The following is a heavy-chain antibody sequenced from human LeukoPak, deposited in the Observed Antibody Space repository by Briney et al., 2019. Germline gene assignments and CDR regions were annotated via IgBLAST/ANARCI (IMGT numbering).Heavy chain of an antibody. CDR2: MNPNSGNT. J-gene: IGHJ6*02. D-gene: IGHD5-18*01. CDR3: ARGQDTAMVTDYYYYYGMDV. V-gene: IGHV1-8*01. CDR1: GYTFTSYD. Sequence: ASVKVSCKASGYTFTSYDINWVRQATGQGLEWMGWMNPNSGNTGYAQKFQGRVTMTRNTSISTAYMELSSLRSEDTAVYYCARGQDTAMVTDYYYYYGMDVWGQGTTVTVSS.